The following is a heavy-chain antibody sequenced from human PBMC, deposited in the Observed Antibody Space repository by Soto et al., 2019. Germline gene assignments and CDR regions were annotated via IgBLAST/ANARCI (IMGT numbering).Heavy chain of an antibody. Sequence: QVQLVQSGAEVKRPGASVKVSCKASGYTFTTYYMHWVRQAPGQGLEWLGIINPYGGSTTYAQKFQGRVTMTRDTSTSTVYLELSSLRSEDTAVYYCARAGYCSGGTCFHGNCDYWGQGTLVTAS. CDR2: INPYGGST. CDR1: GYTFTTYY. J-gene: IGHJ4*02. V-gene: IGHV1-46*01. D-gene: IGHD2-15*01. CDR3: ARAGYCSGGTCFHGNCDY.